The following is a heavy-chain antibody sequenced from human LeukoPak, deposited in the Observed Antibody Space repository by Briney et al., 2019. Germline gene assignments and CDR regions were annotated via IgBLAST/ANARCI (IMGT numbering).Heavy chain of an antibody. CDR2: LYANGNT. Sequence: GGSLRLSCAASGFTFSSYAMTWVRQAPGKGLELVSLLYANGNTYYADSVRGRFIISRDNFRNTFHLQMNSLTVEDTALYYCARHLDVEKCVSSTPVCYGVYCYSPDAGDDAFDIWGQGTMVTVSS. V-gene: IGHV3-23*05. CDR1: GFTFSSYA. D-gene: IGHD2-8*01. J-gene: IGHJ3*02. CDR3: ARHLDVEKCVSSTPVCYGVYCYSPDAGDDAFDI.